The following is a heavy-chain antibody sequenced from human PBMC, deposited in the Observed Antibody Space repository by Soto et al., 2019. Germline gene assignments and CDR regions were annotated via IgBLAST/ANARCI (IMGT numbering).Heavy chain of an antibody. CDR2: IYYSGST. V-gene: IGHV4-61*01. CDR3: ARGQRDCSGGSCYSFDY. Sequence: QVQLQESGPGLVKPSETLSLTCTVSGGSVSSGSYYWSWIRQPPGKGLEWIGYIYYSGSTNYNPSIESRVTISLDTSKNQFFLKLSSVTAADTAVYYCARGQRDCSGGSCYSFDYWGQGTLVTVSS. CDR1: GGSVSSGSYY. D-gene: IGHD2-15*01. J-gene: IGHJ4*02.